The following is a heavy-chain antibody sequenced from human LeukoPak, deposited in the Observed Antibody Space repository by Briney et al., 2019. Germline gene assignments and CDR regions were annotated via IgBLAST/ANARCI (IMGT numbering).Heavy chain of an antibody. CDR1: GYTFTIYG. Sequence: GASVKVSCKASGYTFTIYGISWVRQPPGQGLEWMGWINPYYGNTNYAQNPQGRVTMITDTSTSTVYMELRSLRSDDTAVYYCARDTYYYESSGYSGWFDPWGQGTLVTVSS. V-gene: IGHV1-18*01. CDR3: ARDTYYYESSGYSGWFDP. D-gene: IGHD3-22*01. CDR2: INPYYGNT. J-gene: IGHJ5*02.